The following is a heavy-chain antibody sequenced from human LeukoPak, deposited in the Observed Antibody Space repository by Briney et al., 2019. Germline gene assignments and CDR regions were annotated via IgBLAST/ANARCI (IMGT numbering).Heavy chain of an antibody. CDR3: AKDIQLST. CDR1: GFTLSSYW. V-gene: IGHV3-7*04. J-gene: IGHJ3*01. CDR2: TKHDGSER. Sequence: GSLRLSCEASGFTLSSYWMSWVRQAPGKGLEWVANTKHDGSERYYVDSVKGRFTISRDNAKNSLYLQMNSLRVEDTAVYYCAKDIQLSTWGLGTMVTVSS. D-gene: IGHD5-24*01.